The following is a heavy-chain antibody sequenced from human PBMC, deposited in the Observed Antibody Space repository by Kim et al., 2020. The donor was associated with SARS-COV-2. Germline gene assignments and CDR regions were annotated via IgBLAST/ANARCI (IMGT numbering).Heavy chain of an antibody. J-gene: IGHJ5*02. CDR3: AARVKSAHDYRNWFDP. V-gene: IGHV4-59*13. CDR2: IYYSGST. Sequence: SETLSLTCTVSGGSISSYYWSWIRQPPGKGLEWIGYIYYSGSTNYNPSLKSRVTISVDTSKNQFSLKLSSVTAADTAVYYCAARVKSAHDYRNWFDPWGQGTLVTVSS. D-gene: IGHD4-17*01. CDR1: GGSISSYY.